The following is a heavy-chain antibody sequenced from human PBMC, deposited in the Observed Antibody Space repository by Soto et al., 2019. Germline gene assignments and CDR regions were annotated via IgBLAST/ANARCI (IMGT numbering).Heavy chain of an antibody. J-gene: IGHJ3*02. V-gene: IGHV1-46*01. CDR1: GYSFITSYY. CDR2: INPTGSMT. CDR3: ARDTGYDHDAFDI. D-gene: IGHD5-12*01. Sequence: ASVKVSCKASGYSFITSYYMHWVRQAPGQGLEWMGIINPTGSMTKYSQRFQGRLTMTRDTSTSTDYMELTTLTSEDTAVYFCARDTGYDHDAFDIWGQGTMVTVSS.